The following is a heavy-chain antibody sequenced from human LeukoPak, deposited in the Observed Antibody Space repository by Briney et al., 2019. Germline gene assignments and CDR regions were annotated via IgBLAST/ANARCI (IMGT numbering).Heavy chain of an antibody. CDR2: IYYSGST. D-gene: IGHD4-17*01. Sequence: SETLSLTCTVSGGSISSYYWSWIRQPPGKGLEWIGYIYYSGSTNYNPSLKSRVTILVDTSKNQFSLKLSSVTAADTAVYYCARRMRTTVTTDDAFDIWGQGTMVTVSS. J-gene: IGHJ3*02. V-gene: IGHV4-59*08. CDR1: GGSISSYY. CDR3: ARRMRTTVTTDDAFDI.